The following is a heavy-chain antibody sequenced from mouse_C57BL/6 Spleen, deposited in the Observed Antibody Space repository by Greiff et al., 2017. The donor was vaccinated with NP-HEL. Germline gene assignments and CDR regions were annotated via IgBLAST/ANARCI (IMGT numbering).Heavy chain of an antibody. V-gene: IGHV14-4*01. CDR2: IDPENGDT. D-gene: IGHD1-1*01. CDR3: TTGTTVVGDY. J-gene: IGHJ2*01. CDR1: GFNIKDDY. Sequence: VQLQQSGAELVRPGASVKLSCTASGFNIKDDYMHWVKQRPEQGLEWIGWIDPENGDTEYASKFQGKATITADTSSNTAYRQLSSLTSEDTAVYYCTTGTTVVGDYWGQGTTLTVSS.